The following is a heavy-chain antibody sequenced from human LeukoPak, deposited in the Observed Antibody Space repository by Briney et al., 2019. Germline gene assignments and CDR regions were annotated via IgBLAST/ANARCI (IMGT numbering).Heavy chain of an antibody. D-gene: IGHD6-19*01. CDR2: ISTYNGNT. CDR1: GYSFTTNG. Sequence: ASVKVSCKASGYSFTTNGISWVRQAPGQGLEWMGWISTYNGNTNYAQGFQGRVIMTTDTSTTTAYMELRSLRSDDTAVYYCARGGSSGWRTPNDDYWGQGTLVTVSS. CDR3: ARGGSSGWRTPNDDY. J-gene: IGHJ4*02. V-gene: IGHV1-18*01.